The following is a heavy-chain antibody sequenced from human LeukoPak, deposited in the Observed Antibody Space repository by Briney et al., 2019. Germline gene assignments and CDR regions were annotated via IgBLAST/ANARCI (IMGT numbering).Heavy chain of an antibody. CDR3: ARDRTLVYGDYSYYFDY. D-gene: IGHD4-17*01. J-gene: IGHJ4*02. Sequence: GGSLRLSCAASGFTFSSYGMHWVRQAPGKGLEWVAVISYDGSNKYYADSVKGRFTISRDNSKNTLYLQMNSLRAEDTAVYYCARDRTLVYGDYSYYFDYWGQGTLVTVSS. V-gene: IGHV3-30*03. CDR2: ISYDGSNK. CDR1: GFTFSSYG.